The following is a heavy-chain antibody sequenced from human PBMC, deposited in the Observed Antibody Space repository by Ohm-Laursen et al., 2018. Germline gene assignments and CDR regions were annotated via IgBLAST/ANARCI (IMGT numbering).Heavy chain of an antibody. CDR1: GGSISSYY. J-gene: IGHJ4*02. V-gene: IGHV4-59*01. Sequence: GTLSLTCTVSGGSISSYYWSWIRQPPGKGLEWIGYIFYSGSTNYSPSLKSRVSISVDTSKNQFSLKLTSVTAADTAVYYCARGHTYGRFDYWGQGTLVTVSS. CDR3: ARGHTYGRFDY. CDR2: IFYSGST. D-gene: IGHD5-18*01.